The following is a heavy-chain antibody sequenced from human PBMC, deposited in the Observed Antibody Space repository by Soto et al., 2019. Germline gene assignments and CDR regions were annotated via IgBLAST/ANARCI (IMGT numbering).Heavy chain of an antibody. CDR3: ARGGPSGPNDY. J-gene: IGHJ4*02. D-gene: IGHD2-15*01. V-gene: IGHV3-30-3*01. CDR1: GFTFSSYA. CDR2: ISYDGSNK. Sequence: LRLSCAASGFTFSSYAMHWVRQAPGKGLEWVAVISYDGSNKYYADSVKGRFTISRDNSKNTLYLQMNSLRAEDTAVYYCARGGPSGPNDYWGQGTLVTVSS.